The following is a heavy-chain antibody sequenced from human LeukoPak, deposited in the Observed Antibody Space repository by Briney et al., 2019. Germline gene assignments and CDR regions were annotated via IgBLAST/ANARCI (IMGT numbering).Heavy chain of an antibody. CDR1: GFTFDDYA. CDR3: VRELAT. CDR2: ISCNSGSV. Sequence: GGSLRLSCSASGFTFDDYALHWVRQAPGKGLEWVSGISCNSGSVAYADSVKGRFTISRDNAKNSLYLQMNSLRAEDTAVYYCVRELATWGQGTLVTVSS. D-gene: IGHD6-6*01. V-gene: IGHV3-9*01. J-gene: IGHJ4*02.